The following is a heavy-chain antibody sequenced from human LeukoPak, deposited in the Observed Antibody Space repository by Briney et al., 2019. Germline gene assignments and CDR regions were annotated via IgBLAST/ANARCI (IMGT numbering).Heavy chain of an antibody. CDR2: IYYSGST. J-gene: IGHJ5*02. CDR1: GGSISSHY. CDR3: ARVGTLYSSSWYWFDP. D-gene: IGHD6-13*01. Sequence: SETLSLTCSVSGGSISSHYWSWIRQPPGKGLEWIGYIYYSGSTNYNPSLKSRVTISVDTSKNQFSLKLSSVTAADTAVYYCARVGTLYSSSWYWFDPWGQGTLVTVSS. V-gene: IGHV4-59*11.